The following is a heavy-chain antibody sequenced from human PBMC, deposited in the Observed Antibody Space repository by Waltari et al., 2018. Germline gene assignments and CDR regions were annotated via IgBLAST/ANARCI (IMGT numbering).Heavy chain of an antibody. CDR2: SVVGSGNT. V-gene: IGHV1-58*01. CDR3: AAVAERTLWFGEGDY. D-gene: IGHD3-10*01. CDR1: GFTFTSSA. J-gene: IGHJ4*02. Sequence: QMQLVQSGPEVKNPGTSVKVSCKASGFTFTSSAVQWVRQASGQRLEWIGWSVVGSGNTNYAQKFQERATITRHMSTSTAYMELSSLRSEATAVYYCAAVAERTLWFGEGDYWGQGTLVTVSS.